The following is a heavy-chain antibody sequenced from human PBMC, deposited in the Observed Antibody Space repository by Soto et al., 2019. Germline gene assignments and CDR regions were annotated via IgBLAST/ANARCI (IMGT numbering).Heavy chain of an antibody. J-gene: IGHJ4*02. CDR2: IIPIFGTA. Sequence: SVKVSCKASGGTFSSYAISWVRQAPGQGLEWMGGIIPIFGTANYAQKFQGRVTITADESTSTAYMELSSLRSEDTAVYYCARDSHNYYDSSGYYLNYFDYWGQGTLVTVSS. D-gene: IGHD3-22*01. CDR3: ARDSHNYYDSSGYYLNYFDY. CDR1: GGTFSSYA. V-gene: IGHV1-69*13.